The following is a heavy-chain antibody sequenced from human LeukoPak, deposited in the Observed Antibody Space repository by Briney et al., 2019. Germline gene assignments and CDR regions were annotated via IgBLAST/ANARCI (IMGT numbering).Heavy chain of an antibody. CDR3: VRRDTGWNYFDY. D-gene: IGHD6-19*01. V-gene: IGHV4-4*08. Sequence: PSETLSLTCAVSGRSNNIHYWVWIRQPPGKALQWIGDNYSTGKNNYKPSLKSRVTISLDTSKSHLSLNLTSVLAADTAIYYCVRRDTGWNYFDYWGQGILVTVSS. CDR1: GRSNNIHY. J-gene: IGHJ4*02. CDR2: NYSTGKN.